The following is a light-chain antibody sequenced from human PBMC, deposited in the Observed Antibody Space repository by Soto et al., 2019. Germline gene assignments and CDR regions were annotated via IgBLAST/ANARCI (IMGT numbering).Light chain of an antibody. CDR3: AAWDDSLNGVV. J-gene: IGLJ2*01. Sequence: QSVLTQPPSVSEAPRQRVTISCSGSRSNIGDNAVNWYQQLPGKAPKLLIYYDDLLPSGVSDRFSGSKSGTSASLAISGRQSEDEADYYCAAWDDSLNGVVFGGGTKLTVL. CDR2: YDD. CDR1: RSNIGDNA. V-gene: IGLV1-36*01.